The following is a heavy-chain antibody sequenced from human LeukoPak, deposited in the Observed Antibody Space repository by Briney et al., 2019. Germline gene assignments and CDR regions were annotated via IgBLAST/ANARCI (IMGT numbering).Heavy chain of an antibody. CDR2: ISSSGSTI. CDR3: ARDGTPPRGDFDYFDY. D-gene: IGHD2-21*02. J-gene: IGHJ4*02. Sequence: GGSLRLSCAASGFTFSSYEMNWVRQAPGKGLEWVSYISSSGSTIYYADSVKGRFTISRGNAKNSLYLQMNSLRAEDTAVYYCARDGTPPRGDFDYFDYWGQGTLVTVSS. CDR1: GFTFSSYE. V-gene: IGHV3-48*03.